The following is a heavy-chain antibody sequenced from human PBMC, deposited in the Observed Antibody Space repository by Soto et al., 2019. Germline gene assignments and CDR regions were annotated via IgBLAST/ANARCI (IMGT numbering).Heavy chain of an antibody. V-gene: IGHV3-21*01. CDR2: ISSSSSYI. J-gene: IGHJ6*02. CDR3: ARDASTGYPYYYHYFGMDV. Sequence: PGGSLRLSCAASGFTFSSYSMNWVRQAPGKGLEWVSSISSSSSYIYYADSVKGRFTISRDNAKNSLYLQMNSLRAEDTAVYYCARDASTGYPYYYHYFGMDVWGQGTTVTVSS. D-gene: IGHD3-9*01. CDR1: GFTFSSYS.